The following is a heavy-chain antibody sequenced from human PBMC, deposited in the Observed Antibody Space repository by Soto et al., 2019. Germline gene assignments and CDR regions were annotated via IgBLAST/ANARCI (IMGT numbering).Heavy chain of an antibody. Sequence: QVQLVQSGAEVKKPGSSVKVSCKASGGTFSSYAISWVRQAPGQGLEWMGGIIPIFGTANYAQKFQGRVTITADESTSTAYMELSSLRSEDTAVYYCAREDGSGSYYYYYGMDVRGQGTTVTVSS. CDR2: IIPIFGTA. D-gene: IGHD3-10*01. J-gene: IGHJ6*02. CDR3: AREDGSGSYYYYYGMDV. V-gene: IGHV1-69*01. CDR1: GGTFSSYA.